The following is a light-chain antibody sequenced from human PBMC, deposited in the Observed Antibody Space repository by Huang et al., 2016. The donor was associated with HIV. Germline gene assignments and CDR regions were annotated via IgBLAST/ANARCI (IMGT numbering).Light chain of an antibody. CDR2: GAS. J-gene: IGKJ1*01. CDR3: QQYNNWPSTWT. Sequence: EIVMTQSPATLSVSPGEGATLSCRASQSISTSLAWYQQKPGQAPRLLVYGASTRATGIPARFSGSGSGTEFTLTIGRLQSEDFASYFCQQYNNWPSTWTFGQGTKVEI. CDR1: QSISTS. V-gene: IGKV3-15*01.